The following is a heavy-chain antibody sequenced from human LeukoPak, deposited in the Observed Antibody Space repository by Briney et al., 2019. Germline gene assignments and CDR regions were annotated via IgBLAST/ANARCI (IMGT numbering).Heavy chain of an antibody. CDR3: ASRSRLYCSSTSCSYWYFDL. CDR1: GGSISSSSYY. CDR2: IYYSGST. D-gene: IGHD2-2*01. Sequence: ETLSLTCTVSGGSISSSSYYWGWIRQPPGKGLEWIGSIYYSGSTYYNPSLKSRVTISVDTSKNQFSLKLSSVTAADTAVYYCASRSRLYCSSTSCSYWYFDLWGRGTLVTVSS. J-gene: IGHJ2*01. V-gene: IGHV4-39*01.